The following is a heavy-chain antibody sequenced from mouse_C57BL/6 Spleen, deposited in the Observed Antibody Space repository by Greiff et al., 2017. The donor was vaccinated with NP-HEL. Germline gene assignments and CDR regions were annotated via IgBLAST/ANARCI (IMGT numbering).Heavy chain of an antibody. CDR2: IDPSDSYT. J-gene: IGHJ2*01. D-gene: IGHD2-2*01. CDR1: GYTFTSYW. CDR3: ARQGGVTTDYFDY. V-gene: IGHV1-59*01. Sequence: QVQLKQPGAELVRPGTSVKLSCKASGYTFTSYWMHWVKQRPGQGLEWIGVIDPSDSYTNYNQKFKGKATSTVDTSSSTAYMQLSSLTSEDSAVYYCARQGGVTTDYFDYWGQGTTLTVSS.